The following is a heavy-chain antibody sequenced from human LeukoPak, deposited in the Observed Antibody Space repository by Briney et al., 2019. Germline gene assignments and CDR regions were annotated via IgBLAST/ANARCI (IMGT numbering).Heavy chain of an antibody. CDR3: VKAVGAKGVYYYYYGMDV. CDR2: ISSNGGST. J-gene: IGHJ6*02. D-gene: IGHD1-26*01. V-gene: IGHV3-64D*09. CDR1: GFTFSSYA. Sequence: GGSLRLSCSASGFTFSSYAMHWVRQAPGKGLEYVSAISSNGGSTYYADSVKGRFTISRDNFKNTLYLQMSSLRAEDTAVYYCVKAVGAKGVYYYYYGMDVWGQGTTVTVSS.